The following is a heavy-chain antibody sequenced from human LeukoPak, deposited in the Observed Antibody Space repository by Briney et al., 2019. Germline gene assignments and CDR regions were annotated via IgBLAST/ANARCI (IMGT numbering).Heavy chain of an antibody. CDR1: GGTFSSYA. CDR3: ARDRDDQSRFDP. CDR2: IIPIFGTA. J-gene: IGHJ5*02. D-gene: IGHD5-24*01. Sequence: ASVKVSCKASGGTFSSYAISWVRRAPGQGLEWMGGIIPIFGTANYAQKFQGRVTITTDESTSTAYMELSSLGSEDTAVYYCARDRDDQSRFDPWGQGTLVTVSS. V-gene: IGHV1-69*05.